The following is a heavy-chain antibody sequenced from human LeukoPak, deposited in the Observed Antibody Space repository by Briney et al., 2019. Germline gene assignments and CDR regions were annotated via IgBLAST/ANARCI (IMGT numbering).Heavy chain of an antibody. CDR3: ALPRGRTNWFAP. V-gene: IGHV1-69*05. Sequence: SVKVSCKASGGTFSGYAISWVRQAPGQGLEWMGRIIPIFGTANYAQKFQGRVTITTDESTSTAYMELSSLRSEDPAVYYCALPRGRTNWFAPWGQGTLVSVSS. CDR1: GGTFSGYA. D-gene: IGHD3-10*01. J-gene: IGHJ5*02. CDR2: IIPIFGTA.